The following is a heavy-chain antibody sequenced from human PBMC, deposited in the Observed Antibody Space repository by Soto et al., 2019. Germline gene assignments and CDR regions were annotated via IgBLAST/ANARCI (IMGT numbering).Heavy chain of an antibody. J-gene: IGHJ2*01. CDR1: GDTFRRYT. CDR3: ARSAGVVVAPIPFAP. Sequence: QVQLVQSGAEVKKPGSSVKVSCKASGDTFRRYTISWVRQAPGQGLEWMGRSIPPLGVTDDALKFQGSVTFVADKSRYTSYMGMSSLRSENTAVYYCARSAGVVVAPIPFAPWGRFSLVNV. V-gene: IGHV1-69*02. CDR2: SIPPLGVT. D-gene: IGHD5-12*01.